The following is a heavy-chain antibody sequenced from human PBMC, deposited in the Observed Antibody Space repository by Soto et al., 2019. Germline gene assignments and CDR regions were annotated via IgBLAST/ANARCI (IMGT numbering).Heavy chain of an antibody. V-gene: IGHV6-1*01. D-gene: IGHD1-26*01. CDR1: GDIVSSNSAA. Sequence: SPTLSLTGAISGDIVSSNSAAWNWIRQSPSRGLEWLGSTYYRSKWFNDYAVSVNSRIIINPDTSKNQFSLQLNSVTPDDTAVYYCARVEEYSGSAFDFWGQGTLVTVSS. CDR3: ARVEEYSGSAFDF. J-gene: IGHJ4*02. CDR2: TYYRSKWFN.